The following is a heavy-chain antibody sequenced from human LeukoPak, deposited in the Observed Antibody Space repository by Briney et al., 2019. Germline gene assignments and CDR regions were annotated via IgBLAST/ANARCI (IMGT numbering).Heavy chain of an antibody. D-gene: IGHD2-2*01. CDR2: ISYDGSNK. CDR3: ARTLRTPYYFDY. Sequence: GGSLRLSCAASGFTFSSYAMHWVRQAPGKGLEWVAVISYDGSNKYYADSVKGRFTISRDNSKNTLYLQMNSLRAEDTAVYYCARTLRTPYYFDYWGQGTLVTVSS. J-gene: IGHJ4*02. V-gene: IGHV3-30*01. CDR1: GFTFSSYA.